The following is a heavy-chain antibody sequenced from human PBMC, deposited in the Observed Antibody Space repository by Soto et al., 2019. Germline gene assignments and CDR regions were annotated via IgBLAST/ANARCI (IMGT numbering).Heavy chain of an antibody. CDR2: IGTAGDT. V-gene: IGHV3-13*04. J-gene: IGHJ4*02. Sequence: EVQLVESGGGLVQPGGSLRLSCSASGFTFSSYDMHWVRQGPGKGLEWVSAIGTAGDTNYAASVKSRFTISRENAKNSLYLQMNSLRAGDTAIYFCARAIGPTLFDYWGQGTLVTVSS. D-gene: IGHD3-22*01. CDR1: GFTFSSYD. CDR3: ARAIGPTLFDY.